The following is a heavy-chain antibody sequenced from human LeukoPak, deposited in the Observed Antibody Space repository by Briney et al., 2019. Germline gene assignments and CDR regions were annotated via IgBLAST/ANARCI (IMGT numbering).Heavy chain of an antibody. CDR2: IYYSGST. V-gene: IGHV4-30-4*08. CDR3: ARDRTLGYCRGGSCWGGGY. J-gene: IGHJ4*02. CDR1: GGSISSGDYY. D-gene: IGHD2-15*01. Sequence: PSETLSLTCTVSGGSISSGDYYWSWIRQPPGKGLEWIGYIYYSGSTYYNPSLKSRVTISVDTSKNQFSLKLSSVTAAATAVYYCARDRTLGYCRGGSCWGGGYWGQGTLVTVSS.